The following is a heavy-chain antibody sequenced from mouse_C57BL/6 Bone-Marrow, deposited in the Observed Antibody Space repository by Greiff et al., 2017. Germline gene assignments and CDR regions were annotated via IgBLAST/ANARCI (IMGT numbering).Heavy chain of an antibody. V-gene: IGHV1-55*01. Sequence: QVQLQQPGAELVKPGASVTMSCKASGYTFTSYWITWVKQRPGQGLAWIGDIYPGSGSTNYNEKFKSKATLTVDTSSSTAYMQLSSLTSEDSAVYYCARPYYYGSSLAWFAYWGQGTLVTVSA. CDR3: ARPYYYGSSLAWFAY. J-gene: IGHJ3*01. CDR2: IYPGSGST. CDR1: GYTFTSYW. D-gene: IGHD1-1*01.